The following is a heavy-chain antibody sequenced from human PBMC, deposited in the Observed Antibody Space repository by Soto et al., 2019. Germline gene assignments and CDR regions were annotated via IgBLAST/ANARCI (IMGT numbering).Heavy chain of an antibody. J-gene: IGHJ6*02. CDR3: ARRVQVWLADSYGIDV. Sequence: QAQLVQSGAEVKKPGASVNVSCKASGYDYVTYAITWVRQRPGQVLEWMGWISTLNGNTNYAQNFQGRVTMTTDTSTRIVNLELRSLRSDDTAVYYGARRVQVWLADSYGIDVWGQGTTVTVSS. D-gene: IGHD5-18*01. CDR1: GYDYVTYA. V-gene: IGHV1-18*01. CDR2: ISTLNGNT.